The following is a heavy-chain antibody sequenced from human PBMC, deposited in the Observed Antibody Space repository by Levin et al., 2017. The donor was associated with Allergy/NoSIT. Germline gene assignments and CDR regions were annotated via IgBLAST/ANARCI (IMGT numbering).Heavy chain of an antibody. V-gene: IGHV3-7*04. CDR2: IKQDGSEK. J-gene: IGHJ4*02. CDR3: AREGGSSSPAGY. D-gene: IGHD6-13*01. Sequence: LSLSCAASGFTFSSSWMTWVRQAPGKGLEWVANIKQDGSEKYYVDSVKGRFTISRDNAKNSLYLQMNSLRAEDTAVYYCAREGGSSSPAGYWGQGTLVTVSS. CDR1: GFTFSSSW.